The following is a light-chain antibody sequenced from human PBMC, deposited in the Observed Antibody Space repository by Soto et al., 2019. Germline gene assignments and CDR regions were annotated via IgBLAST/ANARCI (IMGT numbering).Light chain of an antibody. CDR3: QHYNGWPL. CDR2: DAS. V-gene: IGKV3-15*01. Sequence: IVLMQSPTTLSVSPGERATLSCRASQSVGYYLAWYQQRPGQIPRLLIYDASTRATGIPARFSGSGSGTEFSLTISSLQSEDFATYYCQHYNGWPLFGPGTKVDIK. J-gene: IGKJ3*01. CDR1: QSVGYY.